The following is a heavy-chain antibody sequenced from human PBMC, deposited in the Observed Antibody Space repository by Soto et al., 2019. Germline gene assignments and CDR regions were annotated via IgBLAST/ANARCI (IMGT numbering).Heavy chain of an antibody. CDR3: AIRFLEWLSRQVDY. D-gene: IGHD3-3*01. CDR1: GFTFSSYA. CDR2: ISGSGGST. J-gene: IGHJ4*02. V-gene: IGHV3-23*01. Sequence: PGGSLRLSCAASGFTFSSYAMSWVRQAPGKGLEWVSAISGSGGSTYYADSVKGRFTISRDNSKNTLYLQMNSLRAEDTAVYYCAIRFLEWLSRQVDYWGQGTLVTVSS.